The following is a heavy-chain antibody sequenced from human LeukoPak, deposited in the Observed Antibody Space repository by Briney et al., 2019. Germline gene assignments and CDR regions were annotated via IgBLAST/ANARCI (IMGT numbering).Heavy chain of an antibody. Sequence: GESLKISCKGSGYSFTSYWIGWVRQMPGKGLEWMGITYPGDSDTRYSPSFQGQVTISADKSISTAYLQWSSLKASDTAMYYCARLDLNYYDSSGYYIFDYWGQGTLVTVSS. CDR1: GYSFTSYW. V-gene: IGHV5-51*01. CDR2: TYPGDSDT. J-gene: IGHJ4*02. D-gene: IGHD3-22*01. CDR3: ARLDLNYYDSSGYYIFDY.